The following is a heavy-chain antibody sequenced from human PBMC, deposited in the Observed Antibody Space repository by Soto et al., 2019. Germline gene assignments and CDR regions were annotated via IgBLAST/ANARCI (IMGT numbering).Heavy chain of an antibody. J-gene: IGHJ5*02. V-gene: IGHV1-24*01. Sequence: QVQLVQSGAEVKKPGASVKVSCKVSGYTLTELSMHWVRQSPGKGIEWMGGFDPEDGETIYAQKFQGRVTMNEDTSTDTADMELSSLRSEDTAVYYCAVGVPLELIWFDPWGQGTLVTVSS. CDR2: FDPEDGET. CDR1: GYTLTELS. D-gene: IGHD2-8*01. CDR3: AVGVPLELIWFDP.